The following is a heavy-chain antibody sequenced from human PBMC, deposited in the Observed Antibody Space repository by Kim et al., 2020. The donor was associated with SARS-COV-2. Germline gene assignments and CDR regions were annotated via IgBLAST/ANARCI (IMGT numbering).Heavy chain of an antibody. CDR3: ARVANSRVRQRAY. J-gene: IGHJ4*02. D-gene: IGHD6-13*01. V-gene: IGHV1-8*02. CDR1: GYTFTIYA. CDR2: MNPNSGKT. Sequence: ASVKVSCTASGYTFTIYAINWVRQATGQGLEWVGWMNPNSGKTGYAQKFQGRVTMTRNTSISTAYMDLSSLISEDTAVYYCARVANSRVRQRAYWGQGTLVTVPS.